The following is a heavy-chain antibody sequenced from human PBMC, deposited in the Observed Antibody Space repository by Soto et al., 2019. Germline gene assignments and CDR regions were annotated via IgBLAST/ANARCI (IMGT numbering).Heavy chain of an antibody. J-gene: IGHJ4*02. D-gene: IGHD2-2*01. V-gene: IGHV1-46*01. CDR3: ARDYLSSKLSLSYFDF. CDR2: INPSGDSA. Sequence: QVQLVQSGAEVTRPGASVKVSCKASGYSFISHYIHWVRQAPGQGLEWMGFINPSGDSATRAQKFQGRVTMTRDTSTTTVYMELSSLGSEDAAVYYCARDYLSSKLSLSYFDFWGQGTLVTVSS. CDR1: GYSFISHY.